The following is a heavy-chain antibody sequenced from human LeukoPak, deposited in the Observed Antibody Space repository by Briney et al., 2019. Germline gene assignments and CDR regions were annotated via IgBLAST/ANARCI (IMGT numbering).Heavy chain of an antibody. CDR3: ARGWNTSGWYDY. V-gene: IGHV4-38-2*02. CDR2: IYHSGST. Sequence: PETLSLTCTVSGYSISSGYYWGWIRQPPGKGLEWIGSIYHSGSTYYNPSLKNRVTISVDTSKNQFSLKLSSVTAADTAVYYCARGWNTSGWYDYWGQGTLVTVSS. CDR1: GYSISSGYY. J-gene: IGHJ4*02. D-gene: IGHD6-19*01.